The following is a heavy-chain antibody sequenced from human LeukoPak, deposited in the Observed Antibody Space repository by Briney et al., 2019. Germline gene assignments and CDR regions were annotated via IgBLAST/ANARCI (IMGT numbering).Heavy chain of an antibody. CDR1: GFTVSIYA. Sequence: GGSLRLSCAASGFTVSIYAMSWVRQAPGMGLQLVSSIDIGGGTTYYADSVKGRFTISRDNSKNTLYLQMNSLRAEDTAVYYCARDPNAVVVPAGDFDYWGQGTLVTVSS. CDR2: IDIGGGTT. D-gene: IGHD2-2*01. CDR3: ARDPNAVVVPAGDFDY. V-gene: IGHV3-23*01. J-gene: IGHJ4*02.